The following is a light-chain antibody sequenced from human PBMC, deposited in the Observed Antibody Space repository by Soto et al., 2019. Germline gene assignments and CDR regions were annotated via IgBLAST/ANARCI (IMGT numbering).Light chain of an antibody. CDR3: QQYISYPYT. CDR2: DAS. CDR1: QTTNTW. Sequence: DIQMTQFPSTLSASVGDRVTITCRASQTTNTWLAWYQQKPGTAPKLLIYDASSLEGGVPSRFSASGSGTECTLTISRLQPDDLATYYCQQYISYPYTFGQGTKVEIK. V-gene: IGKV1-5*01. J-gene: IGKJ2*01.